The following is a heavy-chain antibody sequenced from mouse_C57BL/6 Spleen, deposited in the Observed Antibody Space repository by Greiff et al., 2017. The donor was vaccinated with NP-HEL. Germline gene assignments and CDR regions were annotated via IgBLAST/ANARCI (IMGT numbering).Heavy chain of an antibody. CDR1: GYTFTDYY. Sequence: EVKLQESGPVLVKPGASVKMSCKASGYTFTDYYMNWVKQSHGKSLEWIGVINPYNGGTSYNQKFKGKATLTVDKSSSTAYMELNSLTSEDSAVYYCARSQYGSSYNWYFDVWGTGTTGTVAS. CDR2: INPYNGGT. J-gene: IGHJ1*03. CDR3: ARSQYGSSYNWYFDV. D-gene: IGHD1-1*01. V-gene: IGHV1-19*01.